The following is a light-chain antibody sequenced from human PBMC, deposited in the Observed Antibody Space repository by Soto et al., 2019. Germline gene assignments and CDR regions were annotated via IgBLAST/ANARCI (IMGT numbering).Light chain of an antibody. Sequence: EIVMTQSPATLCVSPGERATLSCRASQSVSSNLAWYQQKPGQAPRLLIYGASNRATGIPDRFSGSGSGTDFTLTISRLEPEDFAVYYCQQYGSPGTFGQGTKVDI. CDR2: GAS. V-gene: IGKV3-20*01. CDR3: QQYGSPGT. CDR1: QSVSSN. J-gene: IGKJ1*01.